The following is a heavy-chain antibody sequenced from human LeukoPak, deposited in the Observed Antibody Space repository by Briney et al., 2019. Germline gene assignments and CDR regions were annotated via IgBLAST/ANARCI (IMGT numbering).Heavy chain of an antibody. CDR1: GYTFTSYY. D-gene: IGHD3-9*01. CDR3: ARVLRYYDILSKPFDY. CDR2: INPTGGST. Sequence: GASVKVSCKASGYTFTSYYMHWVRQAPGQGLEWMGLINPTGGSTGYAQKFQGRVTMTRDMSTSTDYMELSSLRSEDTAIYYCARVLRYYDILSKPFDYWGQGTLVTVSS. J-gene: IGHJ4*02. V-gene: IGHV1-46*01.